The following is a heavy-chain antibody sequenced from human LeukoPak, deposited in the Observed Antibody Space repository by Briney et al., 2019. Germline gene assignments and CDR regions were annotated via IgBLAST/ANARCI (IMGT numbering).Heavy chain of an antibody. CDR2: INWNGGST. J-gene: IGHJ4*02. CDR3: ARGLRYYYDSSGYYFDH. D-gene: IGHD3-22*01. CDR1: RFTFDDYG. V-gene: IGHV3-20*04. Sequence: GGSLRLSCAASRFTFDDYGMSWVRPAPGRGVEWVSGINWNGGSTGYADSVKGRFTISRDNAKNSLYLQMNSLRAEDTALYYCARGLRYYYDSSGYYFDHWGQGTLVTVSS.